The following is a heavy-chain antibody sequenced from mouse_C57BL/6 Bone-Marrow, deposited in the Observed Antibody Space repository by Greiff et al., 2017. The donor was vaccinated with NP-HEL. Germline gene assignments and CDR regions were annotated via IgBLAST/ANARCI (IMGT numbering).Heavy chain of an antibody. V-gene: IGHV1-81*01. J-gene: IGHJ3*01. CDR1: GYTFTSYG. CDR3: ARWDTTVVEGAY. CDR2: IYPRSGNT. D-gene: IGHD1-1*01. Sequence: QVQLKQSGAELARPGASVKLSCKASGYTFTSYGISWVKQRTGQGLEWIGEIYPRSGNTYYNEKFKGKATLTADKSSSTAYMELRSLTSEDSAVYFCARWDTTVVEGAYWGQGTLVTVSA.